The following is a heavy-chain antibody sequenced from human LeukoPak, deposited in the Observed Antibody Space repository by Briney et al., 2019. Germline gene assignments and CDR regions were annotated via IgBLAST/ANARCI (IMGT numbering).Heavy chain of an antibody. CDR2: IYSGGST. CDR3: ARVFLYDSSGYYSPAFNY. J-gene: IGHJ4*02. V-gene: IGHV3-66*01. D-gene: IGHD3-22*01. Sequence: GGSLRLSCAASGFTVSSNYMSWVRQAPGKGLEWVSVIYSGGSTYYADSVKGRFTISRDNSKNTLYLQMNSLRAEDTAVYCCARVFLYDSSGYYSPAFNYWGQGTLVTVSS. CDR1: GFTVSSNY.